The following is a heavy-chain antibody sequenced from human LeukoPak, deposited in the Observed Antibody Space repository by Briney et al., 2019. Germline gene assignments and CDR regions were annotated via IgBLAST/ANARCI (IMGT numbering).Heavy chain of an antibody. Sequence: PGTSLRLSCAASGFVFSTYGMHWVRQAPGKGLEWVAVIWYDGSNKYYADSVKGRFTISRDNSKNTLYLQMNSLRAEDTAVYYCARDATIFGVVMDNWFDPWGQGTLVTVSS. CDR3: ARDATIFGVVMDNWFDP. D-gene: IGHD3-3*01. CDR1: GFVFSTYG. J-gene: IGHJ5*02. V-gene: IGHV3-33*01. CDR2: IWYDGSNK.